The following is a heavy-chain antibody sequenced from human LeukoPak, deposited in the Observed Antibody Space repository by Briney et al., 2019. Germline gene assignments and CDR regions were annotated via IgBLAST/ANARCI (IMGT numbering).Heavy chain of an antibody. CDR2: IYYSGST. D-gene: IGHD3-10*01. J-gene: IGHJ6*02. CDR3: ARRRGPADNYYGSGSYYPPYYYGMDV. CDR1: GGSISSYY. V-gene: IGHV4-59*08. Sequence: NPSETLSLTCTVSGGSISSYYWSWIRQPPGKGLEWIGYIYYSGSTNYNPSLKSRVTISVDTSKNQFSLKLSSVTAADTAVYYCARRRGPADNYYGSGSYYPPYYYGMDVWGQGTTVTVSS.